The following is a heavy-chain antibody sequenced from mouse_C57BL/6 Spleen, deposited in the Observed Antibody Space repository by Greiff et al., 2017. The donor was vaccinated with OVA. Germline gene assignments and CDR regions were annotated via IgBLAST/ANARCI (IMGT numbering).Heavy chain of an antibody. CDR2: IDPETGGT. V-gene: IGHV1-15*01. J-gene: IGHJ2*01. Sequence: VQLKQSGAELVRPGASVTLSCKASGYTFTDYEMHWVKQTPVHGLEWIGAIDPETGGTAYNQKFKGKAILTADKSSSTAYMELRSLTSEDSAVYYCTRGADYGIFFDYWGQGTTLTVSS. CDR3: TRGADYGIFFDY. D-gene: IGHD2-1*01. CDR1: GYTFTDYE.